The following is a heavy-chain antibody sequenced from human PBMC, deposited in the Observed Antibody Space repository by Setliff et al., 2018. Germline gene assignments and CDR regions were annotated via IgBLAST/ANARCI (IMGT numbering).Heavy chain of an antibody. CDR1: GYTFTSYD. Sequence: ASVKVSCKASGYTFTSYDINWVRQATGQGLEWMGWMNPTSGNTCYAQKFQGRVTITADKSTSTAYMELSSLRSEDTAVYYCARGGRDIVVVVAANYYYYMDVWGKGTTVTV. V-gene: IGHV1-8*01. D-gene: IGHD2-15*01. J-gene: IGHJ6*03. CDR2: MNPTSGNT. CDR3: ARGGRDIVVVVAANYYYYMDV.